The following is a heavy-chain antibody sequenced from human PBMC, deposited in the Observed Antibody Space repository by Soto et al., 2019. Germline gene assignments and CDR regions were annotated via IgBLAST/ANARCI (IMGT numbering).Heavy chain of an antibody. CDR3: AITAMINRDSSTSFDY. J-gene: IGHJ4*02. V-gene: IGHV3-15*01. Sequence: GGSLRLSFAASGLTFSSSVMTWVRQAPGKGLEWVGRIKSKSDGETADVSAPVKARFTISRDDSKNTVFLEMNSLKSEDTALYYCAITAMINRDSSTSFDYWGRGTQVAVSS. CDR1: GLTFSSSV. CDR2: IKSKSDGETA. D-gene: IGHD5-18*01.